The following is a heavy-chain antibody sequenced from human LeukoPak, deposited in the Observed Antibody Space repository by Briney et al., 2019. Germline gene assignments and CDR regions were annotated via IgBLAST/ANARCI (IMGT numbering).Heavy chain of an antibody. CDR1: GFTFSSHA. J-gene: IGHJ3*02. V-gene: IGHV3-64*01. CDR3: ARIKYCGGDCYSGAFDI. D-gene: IGHD2-21*02. Sequence: GGSLRLSCAASGFTFSSHAMHWVRQAPGKGLEYVSAISSNGGSTYYANSVKGRFTISRDNSKNTLYLQMGSLRAEDMAVYYCARIKYCGGDCYSGAFDIWGQGTMVTVSS. CDR2: ISSNGGST.